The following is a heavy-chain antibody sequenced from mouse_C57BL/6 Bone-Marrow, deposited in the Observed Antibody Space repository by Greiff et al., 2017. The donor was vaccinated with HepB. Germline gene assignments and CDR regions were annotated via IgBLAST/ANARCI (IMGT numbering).Heavy chain of an antibody. CDR1: GYTFTSYW. CDR2: IYPGSGST. CDR3: ARPLFITTVVENY. V-gene: IGHV1-55*01. D-gene: IGHD1-1*01. Sequence: QVQLQQSGAELVKPGASVKMSCKASGYTFTSYWITWVKQRPGQGLEWIGDIYPGSGSTNYNEKFKSKATLTVDTSSSTAYMQLSSLTSEDSAVYYCARPLFITTVVENYWGQGTTLTVSS. J-gene: IGHJ2*01.